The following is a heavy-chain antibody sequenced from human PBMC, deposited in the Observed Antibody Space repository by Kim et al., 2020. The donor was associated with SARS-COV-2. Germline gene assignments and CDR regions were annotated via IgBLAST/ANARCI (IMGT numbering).Heavy chain of an antibody. V-gene: IGHV4-4*02. CDR1: GGSISSSNW. CDR3: ACREIAVTRRDY. CDR2: IFHSGGT. Sequence: SETLSLTCAVSGGSISSSNWWTWVRQPPGKGLEWIGEIFHSGGTNYNPSLKSRLTISLDTSKNQFSLKLTSVTAADTAVYFCACREIAVTRRDYWGQGTLVTVSS. D-gene: IGHD2-21*02. J-gene: IGHJ4*02.